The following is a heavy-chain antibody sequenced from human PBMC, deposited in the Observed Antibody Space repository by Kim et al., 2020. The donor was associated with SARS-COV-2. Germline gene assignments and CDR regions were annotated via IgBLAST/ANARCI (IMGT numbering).Heavy chain of an antibody. CDR3: AREETNDFWSDCYYYYYGMDV. CDR1: GGSISSSNW. Sequence: SETLSLTCAVSGGSISSSNWWTWVRQPPGKGLEWIGEIYHSGSTNYNPSLKSRVTISVDKSKNQFSLKLSSVTAANTAVYYCAREETNDFWSDCYYYYYGMDVWGQGTTVTVSS. CDR2: IYHSGST. D-gene: IGHD3-3*01. V-gene: IGHV4-4*02. J-gene: IGHJ6*02.